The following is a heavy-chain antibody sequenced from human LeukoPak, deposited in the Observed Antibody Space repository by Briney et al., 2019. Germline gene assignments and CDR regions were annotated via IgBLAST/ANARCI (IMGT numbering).Heavy chain of an antibody. CDR2: IFYSENT. V-gene: IGHV4-59*01. CDR1: GGSISSYY. CDR3: ARSYSSTWSYWFDP. Sequence: SETLSLTCTVSGGSISSYYWSWIRQPPGKGLEWIGYIFYSENTNYNPSLKSRVTISVDTSKNQFSLKLSSVTAADTAVYYCARSYSSTWSYWFDPWGQGTLVTVSS. D-gene: IGHD6-13*01. J-gene: IGHJ5*02.